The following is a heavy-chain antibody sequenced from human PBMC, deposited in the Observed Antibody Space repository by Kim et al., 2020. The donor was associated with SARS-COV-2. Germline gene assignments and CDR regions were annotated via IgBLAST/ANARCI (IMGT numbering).Heavy chain of an antibody. Sequence: ASVKVSCKVSGYTLTELSMHWVRQAPGKGLEWMGGFDPEDGETIYAQKFQGRVTMTEDTSTDTAYMELSSLRSEDTAVYYCATGGCSGGSCYSSFDYWGQGTLVTVSS. CDR1: GYTLTELS. CDR2: FDPEDGET. D-gene: IGHD2-15*01. V-gene: IGHV1-24*01. CDR3: ATGGCSGGSCYSSFDY. J-gene: IGHJ4*02.